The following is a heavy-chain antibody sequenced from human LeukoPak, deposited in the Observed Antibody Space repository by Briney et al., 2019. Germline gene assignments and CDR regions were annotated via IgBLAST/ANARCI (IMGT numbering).Heavy chain of an antibody. Sequence: ASVKVSCKASGYTFTGYYMHWVRQAPGQGLEWMGWINPNSGGTNYAQKFQGRVTMTRDTSISTAYMELSRLRSDDTAVYYCARVNSALTYYYGMDVWGKGTTVTVSS. CDR2: INPNSGGT. CDR1: GYTFTGYY. D-gene: IGHD3-9*01. CDR3: ARVNSALTYYYGMDV. V-gene: IGHV1-2*02. J-gene: IGHJ6*04.